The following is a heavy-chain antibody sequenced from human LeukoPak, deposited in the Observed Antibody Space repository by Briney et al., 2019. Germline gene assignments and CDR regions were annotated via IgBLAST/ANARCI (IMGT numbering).Heavy chain of an antibody. D-gene: IGHD2/OR15-2a*01. CDR1: GFTFNNYA. V-gene: IGHV3-23*01. CDR3: ARGDVANCYRTMDV. J-gene: IGHJ6*02. CDR2: ICTTNNST. Sequence: PGGSLRLSCVASGFTFNNYAMNWVRQAPGKGLEWVSGICTTNNSTYYTDSVKGRFTISRDKSRNTLYLQMNSLRVEDTAVYFCARGDVANCYRTMDVWGQGTTVIVSS.